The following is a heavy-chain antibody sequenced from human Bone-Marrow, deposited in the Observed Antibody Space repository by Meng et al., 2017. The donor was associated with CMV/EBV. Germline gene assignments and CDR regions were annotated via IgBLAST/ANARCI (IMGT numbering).Heavy chain of an antibody. CDR2: LSYDGSNK. Sequence: CAASVFSFSCYAMHWVRQAPGKGLEWVAVLSYDGSNKYCAGSVRGRFTISRDNSKNTLYLQMNSLRAEDTAVYYCARKPELVGFDYWGQGTLVTVSS. V-gene: IGHV3-30*04. J-gene: IGHJ4*02. CDR1: VFSFSCYA. CDR3: ARKPELVGFDY. D-gene: IGHD6-6*01.